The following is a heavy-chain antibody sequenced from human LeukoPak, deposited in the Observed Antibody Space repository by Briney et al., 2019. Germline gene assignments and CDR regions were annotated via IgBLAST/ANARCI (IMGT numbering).Heavy chain of an antibody. CDR2: IYYSGST. D-gene: IGHD6-6*01. CDR3: ARRVVQAGMDV. V-gene: IGHV4-39*01. CDR1: GGFIGISSYN. J-gene: IGHJ6*02. Sequence: PSETLPLTCTVSGGFIGISSYNWAWIRQPPGKGLEWIGSIYYSGSTYYNPSLKSRVTISVDTSKNQFSLKLTSVTAADTAVYNCARRVVQAGMDVWGQGTTVTVSS.